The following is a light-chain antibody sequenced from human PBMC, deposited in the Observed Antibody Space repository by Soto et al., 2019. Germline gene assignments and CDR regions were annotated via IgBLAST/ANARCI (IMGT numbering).Light chain of an antibody. CDR1: MRDVGAYNL. J-gene: IGLJ1*01. CDR2: EVR. Sequence: QSALTQPASVSGSPGQSITISCAGTMRDVGAYNLVSWYQQHPGRAPQLIIYEVRNRPSGISFRFSGSKSGNTASLTISGLQAEDEADYYCCLYIGATTYVFGTGTKVTVL. V-gene: IGLV2-14*01. CDR3: CLYIGATTYV.